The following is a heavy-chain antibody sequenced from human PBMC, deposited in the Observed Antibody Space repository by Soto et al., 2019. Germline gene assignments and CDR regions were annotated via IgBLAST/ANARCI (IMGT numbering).Heavy chain of an antibody. D-gene: IGHD3-3*02. CDR3: VKDEGIEAMDV. J-gene: IGHJ6*02. V-gene: IGHV3-21*01. CDR2: ITSSGSYV. Sequence: GGPLRLSCLTSGFTFSRNTMNCVRQAPGKGLEWVASITSSGSYVYYADSVKGRFSASRDNAKNSLSLQMDSLRPDDTAIYFCVKDEGIEAMDVWGQGTTVTVSS. CDR1: GFTFSRNT.